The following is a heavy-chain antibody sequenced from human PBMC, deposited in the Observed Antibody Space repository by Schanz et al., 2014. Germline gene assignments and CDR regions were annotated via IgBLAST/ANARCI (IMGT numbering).Heavy chain of an antibody. Sequence: QAQLVESGGGVVQPGRSLRLSCVASGFTFISYDIHWVRQAPGKGLEWVAVIRYDGRNKNFVESVKGRFTISRDNGKKSLVLQINSRRAEDTAVYCCARDYESDLSPPRHDAFDVWGQGTVVTVSS. D-gene: IGHD3-22*01. V-gene: IGHV3-33*01. CDR3: ARDYESDLSPPRHDAFDV. J-gene: IGHJ3*01. CDR2: IRYDGRNK. CDR1: GFTFISYD.